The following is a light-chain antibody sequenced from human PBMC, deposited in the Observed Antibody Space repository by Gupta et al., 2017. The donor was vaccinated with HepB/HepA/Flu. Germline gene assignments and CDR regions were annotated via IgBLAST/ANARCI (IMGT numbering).Light chain of an antibody. CDR3: SSSAGSKMVR. CDR2: EVS. CDR1: SSDVGSYNL. V-gene: IGLV2-23*02. J-gene: IGLJ2*01. Sequence: QSALTQPASVSGSPGQSITISCSGSSSDVGSYNLVSWYQQHPGKAPKLMMSEVSKRPSGVSNRGSGSKSGNTASLQISGLQAEDEANDYCSSSAGSKMVRFGGGTKLTVL.